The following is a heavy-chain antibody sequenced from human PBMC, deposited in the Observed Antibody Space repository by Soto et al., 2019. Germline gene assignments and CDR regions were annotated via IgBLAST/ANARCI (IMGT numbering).Heavy chain of an antibody. CDR1: GGSVSTGSYD. CDR2: IFFTGIA. V-gene: IGHV4-61*01. Sequence: KPSETLSLTCTGSGGSVSTGSYDWSWIRQPPGKGLEWIGKIFFTGIAHYNPSLRNRVTMSVDTSKDQFSLTLTSVTAADTAVYYCARDGHGMDVWGQGTTVTVSS. CDR3: ARDGHGMDV. J-gene: IGHJ6*02.